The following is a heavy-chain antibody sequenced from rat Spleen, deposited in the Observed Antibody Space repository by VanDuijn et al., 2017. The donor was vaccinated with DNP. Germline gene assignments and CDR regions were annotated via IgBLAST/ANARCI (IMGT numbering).Heavy chain of an antibody. CDR3: ATGGSPYYFEY. D-gene: IGHD5-1*01. CDR2: IIYDGSRT. CDR1: GFSFSKHD. V-gene: IGHV5S10*01. Sequence: EVRLVESGGGLVQPGRSLKLSCAASGFSFSKHDMAWVRQAPTKGLEWVATIIYDGSRTYFRDSVKGRFSISRDNAKNSLYLQMDSLRSEDTATYYCATGGSPYYFEYWGQGVMVIVSS. J-gene: IGHJ2*01.